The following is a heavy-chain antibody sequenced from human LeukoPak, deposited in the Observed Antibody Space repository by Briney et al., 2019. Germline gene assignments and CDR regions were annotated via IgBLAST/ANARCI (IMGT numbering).Heavy chain of an antibody. V-gene: IGHV3-7*01. CDR1: GFTFTTYW. J-gene: IGHJ4*02. Sequence: GGSLRLSCAASGFTFTTYWMSWVRQAPGKGLEWVANIKQDGTERYYVDSVKGRFTISRDNAKNSLYLQMSSLRVEDTAVYYCASEAYRTSDFDYWGQGTLVTVSS. CDR2: IKQDGTER. CDR3: ASEAYRTSDFDY. D-gene: IGHD1-1*01.